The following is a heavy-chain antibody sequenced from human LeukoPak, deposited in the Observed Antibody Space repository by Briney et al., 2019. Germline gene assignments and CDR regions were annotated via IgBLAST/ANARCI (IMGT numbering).Heavy chain of an antibody. Sequence: SETLSLTCTVSGGSISSYYWSWIRQPPGKGLEWIGYIYYSGSTNYNPSLKSRVTISVKTSKNQFSLKLRSVTAADTAVYYCARQTGSGLSILPGGQGTLVTVSS. CDR1: GGSISSYY. CDR3: ARQTGSGLSILP. D-gene: IGHD3/OR15-3a*01. V-gene: IGHV4-59*01. J-gene: IGHJ4*02. CDR2: IYYSGST.